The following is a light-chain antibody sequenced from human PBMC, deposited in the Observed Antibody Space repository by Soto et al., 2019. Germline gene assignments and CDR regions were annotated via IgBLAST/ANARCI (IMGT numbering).Light chain of an antibody. CDR3: CSYTSSSTHV. CDR2: DAN. Sequence: QSALTQPASLSGPPGHSITISCPGTSSDVVGYNFVSWYQQHPGKVPKLMIFDANRRPSGVSDRFSGSKSGNTASLTISGLQAEDEGDYYCCSYTSSSTHVFGSGTKLTVL. V-gene: IGLV2-14*03. J-gene: IGLJ1*01. CDR1: SSDVVGYNF.